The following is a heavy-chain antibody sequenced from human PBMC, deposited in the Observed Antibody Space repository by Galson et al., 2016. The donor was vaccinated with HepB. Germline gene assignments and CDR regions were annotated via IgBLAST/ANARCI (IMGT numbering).Heavy chain of an antibody. D-gene: IGHD3-22*01. CDR3: ARDRGYYDSSGYLNWFDP. CDR2: IYSGGST. J-gene: IGHJ5*02. V-gene: IGHV3-66*01. Sequence: SLRLSCAASGFTVSSNYMSWVRQAPGTGLEWVSVIYSGGSTYYADSVKGRFTISRDNSKNTLYLQMNSLRAEDTAVYYCARDRGYYDSSGYLNWFDPWGQGTLVTVSS. CDR1: GFTVSSNY.